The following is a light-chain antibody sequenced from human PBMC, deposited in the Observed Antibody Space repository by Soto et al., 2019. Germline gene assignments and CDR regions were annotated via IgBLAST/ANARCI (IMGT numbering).Light chain of an antibody. CDR3: QQYNSYWT. Sequence: DIQMTQSPSTLSASVGDRVTITCRASQSISSWLAWYQQKPGKAPKLLIYKASSLERGVPSRFSGSGSRTEFTLTISSLQPDDFATYYCQQYNSYWTFGQGTKVEIK. V-gene: IGKV1-5*03. CDR1: QSISSW. J-gene: IGKJ1*01. CDR2: KAS.